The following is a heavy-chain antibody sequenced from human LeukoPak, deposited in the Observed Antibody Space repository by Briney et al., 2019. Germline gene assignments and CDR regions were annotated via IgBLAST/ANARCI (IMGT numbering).Heavy chain of an antibody. CDR3: ATAAAATGGAFDV. D-gene: IGHD2-15*01. V-gene: IGHV3-15*01. CDR2: IKSKTDGGTT. J-gene: IGHJ3*01. Sequence: TGGSLRLSCAASGFTFSNAWMSWVRQAPGKGLEWVGRIKSKTDGGTTDYAAPVKGRLTISRDDSKNTLYLQVNSLKTEDTAVYYCATAAAATGGAFDVWGQGTMVTVSS. CDR1: GFTFSNAW.